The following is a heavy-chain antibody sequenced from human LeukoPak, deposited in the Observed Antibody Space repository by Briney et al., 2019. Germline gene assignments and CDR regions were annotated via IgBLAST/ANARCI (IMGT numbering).Heavy chain of an antibody. Sequence: GGSLRLPCAASGFSVGDNYMSRVRQAPGKGLEWVSAISGSGGSTYYADSVKGRFTISRDNSKNTLYLQMNSLRAEDTAVYYCAKRKGTDYGDYGRTWGQGTLVTVSS. CDR3: AKRKGTDYGDYGRT. J-gene: IGHJ5*02. D-gene: IGHD4-17*01. CDR2: ISGSGGST. CDR1: GFSVGDNY. V-gene: IGHV3-23*01.